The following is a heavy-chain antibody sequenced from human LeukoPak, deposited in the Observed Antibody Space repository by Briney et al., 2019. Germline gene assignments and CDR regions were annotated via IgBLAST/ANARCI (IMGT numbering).Heavy chain of an antibody. CDR2: MRPNSCNT. D-gene: IGHD4-23*01. CDR3: ARGGFYGGDNWFHP. CDR1: VYTFTIYD. Sequence: GASVSVSFTPSVYTFTIYDINWVRQATGQGREWRGWMRPNSCNTGYPQQFQARVTMPRNTLITTAYMELSSLRSQDRAVYYCARGGFYGGDNWFHPWGQGTLVTVSS. J-gene: IGHJ5*02. V-gene: IGHV1-8*01.